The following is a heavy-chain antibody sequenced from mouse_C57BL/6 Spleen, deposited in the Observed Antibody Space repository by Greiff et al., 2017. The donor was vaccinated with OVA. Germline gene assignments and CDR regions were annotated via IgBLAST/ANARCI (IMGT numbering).Heavy chain of an antibody. CDR1: GYTFTDYY. Sequence: VQLQQSGAELVRPGASVKLSCKASGYTFTDYYINWVKQRPGQGLEWIARIYPGSGNTYYNEKFKGKATLTAEKSSSTAYMQLSSLTSEDSAVYFSAREGITTVVAPLDYWGQGTTLTVSS. CDR2: IYPGSGNT. CDR3: AREGITTVVAPLDY. D-gene: IGHD1-1*01. J-gene: IGHJ2*01. V-gene: IGHV1-76*01.